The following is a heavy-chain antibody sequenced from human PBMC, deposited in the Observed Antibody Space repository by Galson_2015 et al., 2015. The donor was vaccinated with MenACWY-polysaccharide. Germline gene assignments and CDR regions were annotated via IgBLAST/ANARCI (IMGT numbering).Heavy chain of an antibody. CDR3: ASPNQGGTIVVVPAAVFDP. J-gene: IGHJ5*02. CDR1: GFTFSSYW. Sequence: SLRLSCAASGFTFSSYWMSWVRQAPGKGLEWVANIKQDGSEKYYVDSVKGRFTISRDNAKNSLYLQMNSLRAEDTAVYYCASPNQGGTIVVVPAAVFDPWGQGTLVTVSS. CDR2: IKQDGSEK. V-gene: IGHV3-7*01. D-gene: IGHD2-2*01.